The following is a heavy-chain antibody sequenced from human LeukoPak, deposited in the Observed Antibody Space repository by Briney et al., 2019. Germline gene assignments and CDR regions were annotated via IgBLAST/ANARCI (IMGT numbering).Heavy chain of an antibody. V-gene: IGHV3-7*01. D-gene: IGHD1-26*01. CDR3: ARSEWEQRNY. Sequence: GGSLRLSCAASGFTFSNYWMTWVRQAPRKGLEWVANIKRDGSEKYYVDSVKGRFTISRDNAKNSLYLQMNSLRAEDTAVYYCARSEWEQRNYWGQGTLVTVSS. CDR2: IKRDGSEK. J-gene: IGHJ4*02. CDR1: GFTFSNYW.